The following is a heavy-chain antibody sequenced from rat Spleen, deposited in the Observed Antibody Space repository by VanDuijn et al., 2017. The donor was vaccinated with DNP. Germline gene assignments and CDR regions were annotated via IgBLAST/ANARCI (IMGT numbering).Heavy chain of an antibody. CDR1: GFSFSDYY. J-gene: IGHJ2*01. D-gene: IGHD1-4*01. V-gene: IGHV5-22*01. CDR2: IRYDGGST. Sequence: EVQLVVSGGGLVQPGRSLKLSCAASGFSFSDYYMAWVRQAPTKGLQWVAYIRYDGGSTYYGDSVKGRFTISRDNARSTLYLQMNSLRSEDMATYYCARHVLPLRVWDYWGQGVMVTVSS. CDR3: ARHVLPLRVWDY.